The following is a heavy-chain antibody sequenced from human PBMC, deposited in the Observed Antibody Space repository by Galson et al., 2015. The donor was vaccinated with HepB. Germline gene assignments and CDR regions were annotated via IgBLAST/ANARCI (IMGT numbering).Heavy chain of an antibody. V-gene: IGHV1-69*04. J-gene: IGHJ5*02. D-gene: IGHD2-15*01. CDR3: ARDQTGLVVAASPFDP. CDR1: GGTFSSYA. Sequence: SVKVSCKASGGTFSSYAISWVRQAPRQGLEWMGRIIPILGIANYAQKFQGRVTITADKSTSTAYMELSSLRSEDTAVYYCARDQTGLVVAASPFDPWGQGTLVTVSS. CDR2: IIPILGIA.